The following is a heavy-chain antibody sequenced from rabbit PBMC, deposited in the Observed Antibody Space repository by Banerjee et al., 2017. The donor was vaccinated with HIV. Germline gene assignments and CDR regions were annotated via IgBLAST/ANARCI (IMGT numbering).Heavy chain of an antibody. CDR2: IDPIFGTT. CDR3: ARDMDDVIGWNFGW. CDR1: GFDFSRYY. Sequence: QLKESGGGLVQPGGSLKLSCKASGFDFSRYYMCWVRQAPGKGLEWIGYIDPIFGTTNYASWVNGRFTISSHNAQNTLYLQLNSLTAADTATYFCARDMDDVIGWNFGWWGPGTLVTVS. J-gene: IGHJ4*01. D-gene: IGHD4-1*01. V-gene: IGHV1S7*01.